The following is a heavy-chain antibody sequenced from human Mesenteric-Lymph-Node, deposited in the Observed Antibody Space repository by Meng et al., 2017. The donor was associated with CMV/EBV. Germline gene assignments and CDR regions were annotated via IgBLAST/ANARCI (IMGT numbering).Heavy chain of an antibody. V-gene: IGHV3-23*01. J-gene: IGHJ6*02. Sequence: GESLKISCAASGFTFSSYAMSWVRQAPGKGLEWVSGISGSGGSTYYADSVKGRFTISRDNSKNTLYLQMNSLRAEDTAVYYCAKSFGRGPYYGMDVWGQGTTVTVSS. D-gene: IGHD3-16*01. CDR1: GFTFSSYA. CDR3: AKSFGRGPYYGMDV. CDR2: ISGSGGST.